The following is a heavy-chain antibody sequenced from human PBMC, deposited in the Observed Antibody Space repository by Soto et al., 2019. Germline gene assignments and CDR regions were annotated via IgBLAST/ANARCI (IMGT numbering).Heavy chain of an antibody. CDR1: GYTFTSYG. CDR2: ISAYNGNT. J-gene: IGHJ6*02. V-gene: IGHV1-18*01. Sequence: ASVKVSCKASGYTFTSYGISWVRQAPGQGLEWMGWISAYNGNTNYAQKLQGRVTMTTDTSTSTAYMELRSLRSDDTAVYYCAREVAGSDFWSGFLYGYYYYGMDVWGQGTTGTVSS. D-gene: IGHD3-3*01. CDR3: AREVAGSDFWSGFLYGYYYYGMDV.